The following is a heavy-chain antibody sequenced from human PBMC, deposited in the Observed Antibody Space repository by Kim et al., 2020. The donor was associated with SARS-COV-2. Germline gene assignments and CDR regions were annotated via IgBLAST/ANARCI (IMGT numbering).Heavy chain of an antibody. V-gene: IGHV4-61*02. CDR3: ARERSSPRSYSSGWNAHFDY. J-gene: IGHJ4*02. Sequence: SETLSLTCTVSGGSISSGSYYWSWIRQPAGKGLEWIGRIYTSGSTNYNPSLKSRVTISVDTSKNQFSLKLSSVTAADTAVYYCARERSSPRSYSSGWNAHFDYWGQGTLVTVSS. CDR2: IYTSGST. CDR1: GGSISSGSYY. D-gene: IGHD6-19*01.